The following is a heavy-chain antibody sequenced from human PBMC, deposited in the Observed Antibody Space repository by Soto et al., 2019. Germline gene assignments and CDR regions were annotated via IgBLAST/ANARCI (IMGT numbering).Heavy chain of an antibody. J-gene: IGHJ4*02. CDR3: ARRLDCRSNTCPPYY. CDR2: ITSDGSST. V-gene: IGHV3-74*01. D-gene: IGHD2-2*01. CDR1: GFTFSRYW. Sequence: EVQLVESGGGLVQPGGALRLSCAASGFTFSRYWMHWVRQAPGKGLVWVSHITSDGSSTSYVDSVKGRFTISRDNAKSTLYLQMNSRRVEGTAVYFCARRLDCRSNTCPPYYWGQGTLVTVSS.